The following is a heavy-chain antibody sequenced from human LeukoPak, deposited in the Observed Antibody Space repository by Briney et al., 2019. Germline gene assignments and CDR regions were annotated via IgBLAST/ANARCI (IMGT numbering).Heavy chain of an antibody. J-gene: IGHJ6*02. CDR2: IYYSGST. CDR3: ASLTIFGVGSYYYYGMDV. V-gene: IGHV4-59*12. Sequence: SETLSLTCTVSGGSISSYYWSWIRQPPGKGLEWIGYIYYSGSTNYSPSLKSRVTISVDTSKNQFSLKLSSVTAADTAVYYCASLTIFGVGSYYYYGMDVWGQGTTVTVSS. CDR1: GGSISSYY. D-gene: IGHD3-3*01.